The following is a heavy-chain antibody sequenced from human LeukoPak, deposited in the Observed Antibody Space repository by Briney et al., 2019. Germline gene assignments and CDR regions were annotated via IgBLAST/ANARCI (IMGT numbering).Heavy chain of an antibody. Sequence: ASVKVSCKTSGFTFSDSAIQWVRQARGQRLEWVGWIVVGTGNTNSAQKFQDRVTITRDMTTTTAYMELSSLTSADTAVYYCAASLSGFDNWGQGTLVTVSS. V-gene: IGHV1-58*02. CDR1: GFTFSDSA. CDR2: IVVGTGNT. CDR3: AASLSGFDN. D-gene: IGHD1-26*01. J-gene: IGHJ4*02.